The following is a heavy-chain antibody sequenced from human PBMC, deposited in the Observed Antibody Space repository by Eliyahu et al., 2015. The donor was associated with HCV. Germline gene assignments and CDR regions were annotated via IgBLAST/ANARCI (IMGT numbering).Heavy chain of an antibody. CDR1: GFTFSSYS. CDR3: ARQHFPWELPSAGAFDI. V-gene: IGHV3-21*01. Sequence: EVQLVESGGGLVKPGGSLRLSCAASGFTFSSYSMNWVRQAPGKGLEWVSSISSSSSYIYYADSVKGRFTISRDNAKNSLYLQMNTLRAEDTAVYYCARQHFPWELPSAGAFDIWGQGTMVTVSS. CDR2: ISSSSSYI. D-gene: IGHD1-26*01. J-gene: IGHJ3*02.